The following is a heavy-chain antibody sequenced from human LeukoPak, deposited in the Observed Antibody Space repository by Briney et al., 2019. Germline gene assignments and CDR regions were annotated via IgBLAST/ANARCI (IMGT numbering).Heavy chain of an antibody. Sequence: PGGSLRLSCAASGFTFSSYEMNWVRQAPGKGLEWVANINRDGSVKYYVDSVKGRFTISRDNAKNSLDLQMNSLRAEDTAVYYCGRDNFQLLRFGFDIWGHGTVVTVSS. CDR3: GRDNFQLLRFGFDI. V-gene: IGHV3-7*01. J-gene: IGHJ3*02. CDR1: GFTFSSYE. D-gene: IGHD3-16*01. CDR2: INRDGSVK.